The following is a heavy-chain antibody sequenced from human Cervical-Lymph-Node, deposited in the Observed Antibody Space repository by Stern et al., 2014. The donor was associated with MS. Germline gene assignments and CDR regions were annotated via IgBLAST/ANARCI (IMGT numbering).Heavy chain of an antibody. J-gene: IGHJ5*02. CDR1: GFSFTSFW. V-gene: IGHV5-51*03. Sequence: EVQLVQSGAEVHKPGDSLKISCKASGFSFTSFWIGWVRQMPGKGLGWMGIIYPGDSDPRYSPSFQGHVTISADKSISTAYLQWSSLKASDTAIYYCARNYGSGSYTQFDPWGQGTLVTVSS. CDR3: ARNYGSGSYTQFDP. D-gene: IGHD3-10*01. CDR2: IYPGDSDP.